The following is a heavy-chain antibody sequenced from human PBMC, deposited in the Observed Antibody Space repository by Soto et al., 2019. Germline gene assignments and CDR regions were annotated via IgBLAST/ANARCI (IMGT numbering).Heavy chain of an antibody. CDR1: GYTFRSSP. D-gene: IGHD6-19*01. V-gene: IGHV1-3*01. Sequence: QVQLVQSGAEVKKPGASVKLSSQAPGYTFRSSPRHWERQPPGQRLEWMGWINVGDEKTEYSWRLQGRVTITKDTSASTADMELSGLTSEDTAVYYCAKSKGGWTLDFWVPGTLVTVSS. CDR3: AKSKGGWTLDF. CDR2: INVGDEKT. J-gene: IGHJ4*02.